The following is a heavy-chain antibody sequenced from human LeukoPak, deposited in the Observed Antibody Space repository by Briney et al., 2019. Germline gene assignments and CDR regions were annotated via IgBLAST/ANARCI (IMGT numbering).Heavy chain of an antibody. CDR1: GYTLDRFG. Sequence: ASVKVSCKASGYTLDRFGISWVRQAPGLGPEWLGWINPYNGKTIFGEKFQGRVTMTTDTSTSTVYMELTSLRSDDTAVHFCARDTPQHLKRFDYWGQGTLVTVSS. J-gene: IGHJ4*02. CDR3: ARDTPQHLKRFDY. V-gene: IGHV1-18*01. CDR2: INPYNGKT. D-gene: IGHD6-13*01.